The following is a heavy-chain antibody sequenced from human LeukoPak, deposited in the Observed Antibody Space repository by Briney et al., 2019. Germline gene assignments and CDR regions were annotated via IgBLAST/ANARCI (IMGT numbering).Heavy chain of an antibody. V-gene: IGHV3-48*01. D-gene: IGHD1-26*01. CDR3: ARGSRSYYDYYYQYMDV. J-gene: IGHJ6*03. Sequence: PGGSLRLSCAASGFTFSSYSMNWVRQAPGKGLEWVSYISSSSSTIYYADSVKGRFTISRDNAKNSLYLQVNSLRAEDTAVYYCARGSRSYYDYYYQYMDVWGTGTT. CDR1: GFTFSSYS. CDR2: ISSSSSTI.